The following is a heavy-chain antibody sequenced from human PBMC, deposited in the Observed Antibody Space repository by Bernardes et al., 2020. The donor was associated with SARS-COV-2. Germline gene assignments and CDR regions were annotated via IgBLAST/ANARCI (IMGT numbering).Heavy chain of an antibody. D-gene: IGHD3-10*01. Sequence: GSGLVKPTQTLTLTGTFSGFSLSTRGVGLGWIRQPPGKALEWLALIYWDDDKRYSPSLKSRLTITKDTSKNQVVLTMTNMDPVDTATYYCAHRAGVWVRSGFDPWGQGTLVTVSS. CDR3: AHRAGVWVRSGFDP. CDR1: GFSLSTRGVG. J-gene: IGHJ5*02. V-gene: IGHV2-5*02. CDR2: IYWDDDK.